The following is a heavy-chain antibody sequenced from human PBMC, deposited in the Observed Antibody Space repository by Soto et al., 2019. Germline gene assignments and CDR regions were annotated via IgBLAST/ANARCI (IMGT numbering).Heavy chain of an antibody. J-gene: IGHJ4*02. Sequence: ASVKVSCKVSGYTLTELSMHWVRQAPGKGLEWMGGFDPEDGETIYAQKFQGRVTMTEDTSTDTAYMELSSLRSEDTAVYYCATDYYDSSGYYYIFDYWGQGTLVTAPQ. V-gene: IGHV1-24*01. CDR2: FDPEDGET. CDR1: GYTLTELS. D-gene: IGHD3-22*01. CDR3: ATDYYDSSGYYYIFDY.